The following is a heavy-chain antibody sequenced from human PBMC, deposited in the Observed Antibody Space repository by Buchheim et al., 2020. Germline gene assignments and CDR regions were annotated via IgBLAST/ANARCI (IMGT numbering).Heavy chain of an antibody. D-gene: IGHD6-13*01. Sequence: QVQLQQWGAGLLKPSETLSLTCAVYGGSFSGYYWSWIRQPPGKGLQWIGEINHSGSTNYNTSLKSRVTISVATSKNQFSLKLSSVTAADTAVYYCARRRAAAGKPAGMDVWGQGTT. CDR2: INHSGST. CDR3: ARRRAAAGKPAGMDV. V-gene: IGHV4-34*01. CDR1: GGSFSGYY. J-gene: IGHJ6*02.